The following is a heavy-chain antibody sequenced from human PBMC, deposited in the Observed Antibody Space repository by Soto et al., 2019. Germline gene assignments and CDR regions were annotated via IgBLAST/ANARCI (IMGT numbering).Heavy chain of an antibody. D-gene: IGHD1-7*01. CDR2: ISGYTGNT. J-gene: IGHJ3*01. CDR3: ARFAGSGTMQDAFDF. Sequence: QVQLVQSGPEMKKSGASVKVSCKASGYTFTTYGISWVRQAPGQGLEWMGWISGYTGNTNYAPKFRGRVTMTTDTSTSKAFMELRSLRSDDTAVYYCARFAGSGTMQDAFDFWGQGTTVIVSS. V-gene: IGHV1-18*01. CDR1: GYTFTTYG.